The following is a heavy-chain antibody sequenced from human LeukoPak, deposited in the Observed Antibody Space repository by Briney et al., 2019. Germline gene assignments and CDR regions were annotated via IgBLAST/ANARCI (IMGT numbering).Heavy chain of an antibody. D-gene: IGHD5-18*01. J-gene: IGHJ3*02. CDR3: APLVVDTSLVLDGFDI. Sequence: GGSLRLSCEASGFTLSSHGIDWVRQAPGKGLEWVSGIVASGTRTHYAGSVKGRFTISRDNSKKTVYLQMNSLRAEDTAVYYCAPLVVDTSLVLDGFDIWGQGAMVTVS. CDR2: IVASGTRT. V-gene: IGHV3-23*01. CDR1: GFTLSSHG.